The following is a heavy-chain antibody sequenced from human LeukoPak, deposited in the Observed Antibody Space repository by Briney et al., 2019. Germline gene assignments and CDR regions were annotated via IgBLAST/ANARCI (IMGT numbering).Heavy chain of an antibody. Sequence: SSETLSLTCTVSGGSISSGDYYWSWIRQPPGKGLEWIGYIYYSGSTYYNPSLKSRVTISVDTSKNQFSLKLSSVTAADTAVYYCAREPIRRITIFGVVLIPDYWGQGTLVTVSS. CDR1: GGSISSGDYY. CDR2: IYYSGST. J-gene: IGHJ4*02. V-gene: IGHV4-30-4*01. CDR3: AREPIRRITIFGVVLIPDY. D-gene: IGHD3-3*01.